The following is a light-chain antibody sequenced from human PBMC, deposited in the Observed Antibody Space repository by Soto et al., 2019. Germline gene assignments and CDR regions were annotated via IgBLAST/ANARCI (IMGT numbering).Light chain of an antibody. V-gene: IGKV1-27*01. J-gene: IGKJ1*01. Sequence: DIQMTQSPSSLSASVGDRVTITCWASQGISSYLAWYQQRPGKVPKVLIYGASNLHSGVPSRFNRRQSETDFTLTINNVQPQDVATYYCQKYYSAPETFSQGTQVQMK. CDR1: QGISSY. CDR3: QKYYSAPET. CDR2: GAS.